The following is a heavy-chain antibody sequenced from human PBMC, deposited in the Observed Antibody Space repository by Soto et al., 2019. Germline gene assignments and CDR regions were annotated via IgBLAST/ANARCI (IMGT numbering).Heavy chain of an antibody. CDR1: GYTFTGYY. J-gene: IGHJ4*02. CDR2: INPNSGGT. V-gene: IGHV1-2*02. D-gene: IGHD3-22*01. Sequence: ASVKVSCKASGYTFTGYYMHWVRQAPGQGLEWMGWINPNSGGTNYAQKFQGRVTMTRDTSISTAYMGLSRLRSDDTAVYYSARDLIEARGVGVITVLDYWGQGTLVTVSS. CDR3: ARDLIEARGVGVITVLDY.